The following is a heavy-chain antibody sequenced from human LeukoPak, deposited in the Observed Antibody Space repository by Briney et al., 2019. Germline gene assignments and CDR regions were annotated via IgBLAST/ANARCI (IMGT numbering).Heavy chain of an antibody. J-gene: IGHJ5*02. CDR3: AEDPLKSASSHNWFDP. Sequence: GGSLRLSCAASGFTFSSYAMSWVRQAPGKGLEWVSAISGSGGSTYYADSVKGRFTISRDNSKNTLYLQMNSLRAEDTAVYYCAEDPLKSASSHNWFDPWGQGTLVTVSS. D-gene: IGHD6-13*01. V-gene: IGHV3-23*01. CDR2: ISGSGGST. CDR1: GFTFSSYA.